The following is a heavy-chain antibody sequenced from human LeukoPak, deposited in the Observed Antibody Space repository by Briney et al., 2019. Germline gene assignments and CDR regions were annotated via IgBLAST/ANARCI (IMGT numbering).Heavy chain of an antibody. Sequence: PGGSLRLSCAASGFTFGDYALAWVRQVPGQGLEWISGINWNGATTDYADSVKGRFTISRDNAKNSLYLQMHGVRAEDTAFYYCARAGNPNYSYYYMDVWGKGTTVTVSS. V-gene: IGHV3-20*04. CDR2: INWNGATT. CDR1: GFTFGDYA. CDR3: ARAGNPNYSYYYMDV. J-gene: IGHJ6*03.